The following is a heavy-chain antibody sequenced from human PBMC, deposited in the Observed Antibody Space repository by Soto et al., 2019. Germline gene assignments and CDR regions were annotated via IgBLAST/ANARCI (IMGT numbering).Heavy chain of an antibody. Sequence: SMRDPYTVAGFTCSSLSMPCIRKTPEKGLEWVSGISGNGRMTYYAGPVKGRFTISRDNSKYTLSLQMCSLRAEDRVIYYCAKNSGSEWGYDMDVWGQGTTVTVS. V-gene: IGHV3-23*01. CDR1: GFTCSSLS. CDR2: ISGNGRMT. D-gene: IGHD1-26*01. CDR3: AKNSGSEWGYDMDV. J-gene: IGHJ6*02.